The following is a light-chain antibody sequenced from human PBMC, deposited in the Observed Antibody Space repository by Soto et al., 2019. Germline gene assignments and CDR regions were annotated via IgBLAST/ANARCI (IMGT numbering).Light chain of an antibody. Sequence: DIVLTQTPLSSPVTLGQPASISCRSSQSLVYSDGNSYLSWLQQRPGQPLRLLIYQVSERFSGVLDRFGGSGAGTDFTLKISRVEPEDVGVSYSMQAPQSRTFGQGTRLEIK. CDR3: MQAPQSRT. CDR1: QSLVYSDGNSY. CDR2: QVS. J-gene: IGKJ5*01. V-gene: IGKV2-24*01.